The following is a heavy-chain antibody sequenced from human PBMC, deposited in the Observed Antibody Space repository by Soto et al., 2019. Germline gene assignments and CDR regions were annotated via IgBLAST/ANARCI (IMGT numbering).Heavy chain of an antibody. V-gene: IGHV3-30-3*01. CDR3: AREGSYCSGGSCYISRGMDV. Sequence: QVQLVESGGGVVQPGRSLRLSCAASGFTFSSYAMHWVRQAPGKGLEWVAVISYDGSNKYYADSVKGRFTISRDNSKNTLYLQMNSLRAEDPAVYYCAREGSYCSGGSCYISRGMDVWGQGTTVTVSS. CDR1: GFTFSSYA. D-gene: IGHD2-15*01. J-gene: IGHJ6*02. CDR2: ISYDGSNK.